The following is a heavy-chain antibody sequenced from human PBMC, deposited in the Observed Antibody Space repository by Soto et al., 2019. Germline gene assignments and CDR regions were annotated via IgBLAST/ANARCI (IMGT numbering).Heavy chain of an antibody. CDR3: ARNPEDFLSPPLNWFDP. Sequence: PSETLSLTCTVSGGSISSSSYYWGWIRQPPGKGLEWIGSIYYSGSTYYNPSLKSRVTISVDTSKNQFSLKLSSVTAADTAVYYCARNPEDFLSPPLNWFDPWGQGTLVTVSS. J-gene: IGHJ5*02. V-gene: IGHV4-39*01. CDR2: IYYSGST. D-gene: IGHD3-3*01. CDR1: GGSISSSSYY.